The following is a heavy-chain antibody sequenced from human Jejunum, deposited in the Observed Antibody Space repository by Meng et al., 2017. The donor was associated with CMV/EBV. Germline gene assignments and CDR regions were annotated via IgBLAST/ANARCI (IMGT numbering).Heavy chain of an antibody. CDR1: GYIFNNYG. D-gene: IGHD1-14*01. J-gene: IGHJ5*02. Sequence: QVQLVQVGAEVKQPGASVKVSCKASGYIFNNYGVSWVRQAPGQGPEWMGWISAYNGNTNYAQNFQGRFTMTTDTSTSTAYMELRSLRSDDTAVYYCARDLPGGTKGTWLDLWGQGTLVTVSS. CDR2: ISAYNGNT. V-gene: IGHV1-18*01. CDR3: ARDLPGGTKGTWLDL.